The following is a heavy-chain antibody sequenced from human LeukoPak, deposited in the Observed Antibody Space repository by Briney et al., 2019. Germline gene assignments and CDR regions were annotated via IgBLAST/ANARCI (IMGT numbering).Heavy chain of an antibody. V-gene: IGHV3-23*01. CDR2: ISGSGGST. Sequence: PGGSLRLSCAASGFTFSSYWMSWVRQAPGKGLEWVSAISGSGGSTYYADSVKGRFTISRDNSKNTLYLQMNSLRAEDTAVYYCAKGTKLYSSSSRVGYWGQGTLVTVSS. CDR3: AKGTKLYSSSSRVGY. CDR1: GFTFSSYW. J-gene: IGHJ4*02. D-gene: IGHD6-6*01.